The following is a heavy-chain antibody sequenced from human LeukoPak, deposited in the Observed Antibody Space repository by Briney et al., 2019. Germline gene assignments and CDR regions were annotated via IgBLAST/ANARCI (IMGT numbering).Heavy chain of an antibody. V-gene: IGHV4-38-2*02. CDR3: ASLSEYCSHGSCYLGWFDP. CDR1: GYSISSGYC. D-gene: IGHD2-15*01. Sequence: SETPSLTCTVSGYSISSGYCWGWIRQPPGKGLEWIGTIYHDGRTYFNPSLKSRVTISLDTSKNQFSLKLSSVTAADTAVYYCASLSEYCSHGSCYLGWFDPWGQGTLVTVSS. CDR2: IYHDGRT. J-gene: IGHJ5*02.